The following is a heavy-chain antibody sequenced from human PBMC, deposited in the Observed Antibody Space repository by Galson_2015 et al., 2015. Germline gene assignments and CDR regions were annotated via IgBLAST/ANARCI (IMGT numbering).Heavy chain of an antibody. D-gene: IGHD2-2*01. CDR1: GGSISSYY. V-gene: IGHV4-59*01. J-gene: IGHJ4*02. CDR2: MYSSGST. CDR3: ARLASSTAPFDY. Sequence: ATLSLTCTASGGSISSYYWSWLRQPPGKGLAWIGYMYSSGSTDYNPSLKSRVTISLDTSKNEISLKLSTVTAADTALYYCARLASSTAPFDYWGQGTLVTVSS.